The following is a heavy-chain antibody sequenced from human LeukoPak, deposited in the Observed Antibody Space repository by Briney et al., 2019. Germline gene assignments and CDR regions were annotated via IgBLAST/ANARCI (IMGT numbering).Heavy chain of an antibody. J-gene: IGHJ4*02. V-gene: IGHV1-46*01. Sequence: GASVKVSCKASGYTFTSYYMHWVRQAPGQGLEWMGIINPSGGSTSYAQKFQGRVTTTRDMSTSTVYMELSSLRSEDTAVYYCARVSGSYRHFDYWGQGTLVTVSS. CDR1: GYTFTSYY. CDR2: INPSGGST. D-gene: IGHD1-26*01. CDR3: ARVSGSYRHFDY.